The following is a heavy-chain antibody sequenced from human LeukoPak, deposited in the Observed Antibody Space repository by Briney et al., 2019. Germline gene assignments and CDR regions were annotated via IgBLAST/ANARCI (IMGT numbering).Heavy chain of an antibody. J-gene: IGHJ4*02. CDR2: IYPGDSDT. CDR3: ARLAYYYDTSWGLDY. V-gene: IGHV5-51*01. Sequence: GESLKISCQGSGYSFTSYWIGWVRQMPGKGLEWMGIIYPGDSDTRYSPSFQGQVTISADKSISTAYLQWSSLKASDTAMYYCARLAYYYDTSWGLDYWGQGTLVTVSS. D-gene: IGHD3-22*01. CDR1: GYSFTSYW.